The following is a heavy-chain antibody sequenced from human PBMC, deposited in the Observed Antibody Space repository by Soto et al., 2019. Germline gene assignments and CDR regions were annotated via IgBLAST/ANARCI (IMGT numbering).Heavy chain of an antibody. D-gene: IGHD3-22*01. CDR1: GFTFSSYA. CDR2: ISYDGSNK. CDR3: ARSYYYEIIYYYYGMDV. Sequence: PGGSLRLSCAASGFTFSSYAMHWVRQAPGKGLEWVAVISYDGSNKYYADSVKGRFTISRDNSKNTLYLQMNSLRAEDTAVYYCARSYYYEIIYYYYGMDVWGQGTTVTV. V-gene: IGHV3-30-3*01. J-gene: IGHJ6*02.